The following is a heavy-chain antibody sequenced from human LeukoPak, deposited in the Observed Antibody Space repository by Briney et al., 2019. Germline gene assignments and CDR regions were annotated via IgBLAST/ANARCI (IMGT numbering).Heavy chain of an antibody. CDR1: GGSISSGGYS. J-gene: IGHJ3*02. D-gene: IGHD3-10*01. Sequence: SETLSLTCAVSGGSISSGGYSWSWIRQPPGKGLEWIGYIYYSGSTNYNPSLKSRVTISVDTSKNQFSLKLSSVTAADTAVYYCARRTMYYGSVGIPHAFDIWGQGTMVTVSS. CDR2: IYYSGST. V-gene: IGHV4-61*08. CDR3: ARRTMYYGSVGIPHAFDI.